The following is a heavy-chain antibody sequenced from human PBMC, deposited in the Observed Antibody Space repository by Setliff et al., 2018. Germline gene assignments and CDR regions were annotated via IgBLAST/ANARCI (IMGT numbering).Heavy chain of an antibody. V-gene: IGHV4-39*01. J-gene: IGHJ4*01. Sequence: PSETLSLTCTVSGVSISANNYWGWIRQPPGKGLEWIGGIYNSGYTHYKPSLKSRATISVDTSKSQFSLNLSNVTAADTAVYYCASGLEFDYWGPGSLVTVSS. CDR1: GVSISANNY. D-gene: IGHD1-1*01. CDR2: IYNSGYT. CDR3: ASGLEFDY.